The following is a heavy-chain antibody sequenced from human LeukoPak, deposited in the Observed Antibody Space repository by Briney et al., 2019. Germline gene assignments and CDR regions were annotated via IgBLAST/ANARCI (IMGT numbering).Heavy chain of an antibody. J-gene: IGHJ4*02. V-gene: IGHV3-21*01. CDR2: ISSSSSYI. D-gene: IGHD6-13*01. CDR1: GFTFSSYS. CDR3: ARVRSSSWYDY. Sequence: MSGGSLRLSCAASGFTFSSYSMNWVRQAPGKGLEWVSSISSSSSYIYYADSVKGRFTISRDNAKNTLYLQMNSLRVEDTAVYYCARVRSSSWYDYWGQGARVTVSS.